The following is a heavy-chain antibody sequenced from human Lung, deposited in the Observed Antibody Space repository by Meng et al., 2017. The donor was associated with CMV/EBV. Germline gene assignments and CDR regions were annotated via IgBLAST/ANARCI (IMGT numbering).Heavy chain of an antibody. CDR2: ISWNSGSI. D-gene: IGHD6-25*01. CDR3: AKDGQRRYWYFDL. V-gene: IGHV3-9*01. J-gene: IGHJ2*01. CDR1: GFTFDDYA. Sequence: GGSLRLXCAASGFTFDDYAMHWVRQAPGKGLEWVSGISWNSGSIGYADSVKGRFTISRDNAKNSLYLQMNSLRAEDTALYYCAKDGQRRYWYFDLWGRGTLVTVSS.